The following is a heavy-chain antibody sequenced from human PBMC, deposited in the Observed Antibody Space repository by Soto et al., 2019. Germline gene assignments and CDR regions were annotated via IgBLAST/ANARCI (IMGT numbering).Heavy chain of an antibody. J-gene: IGHJ5*02. D-gene: IGHD2-2*01. CDR1: GGSISSGGYS. Sequence: SSETLSLTCAVSGGSISSGGYSWSWIRQPPGKGLEWIGYIYHSGSTYYNRSLKSRVTISVDRSKNQFSLKLSSVTAADTAVYYCARVPDRWGQGTLVTVSS. CDR3: ARVPDR. CDR2: IYHSGST. V-gene: IGHV4-30-2*01.